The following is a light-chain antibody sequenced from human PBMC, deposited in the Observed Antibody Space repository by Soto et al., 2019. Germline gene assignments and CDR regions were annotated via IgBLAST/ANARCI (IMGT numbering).Light chain of an antibody. CDR2: LNSDGSH. J-gene: IGLJ2*01. V-gene: IGLV4-69*01. CDR3: QTWGNDIVL. Sequence: QLVLTQSPSASASLGASVKLTCTLSSGHSSYAIAWHQQQPEKGPRYLMKLNSDGSHNKGDGIPDRFSGSSSGAERYLTISSLQSEDEAEYYCQTWGNDIVLFGGGTKLTVL. CDR1: SGHSSYA.